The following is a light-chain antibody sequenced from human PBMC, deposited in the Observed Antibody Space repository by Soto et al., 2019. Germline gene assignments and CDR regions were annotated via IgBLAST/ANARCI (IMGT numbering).Light chain of an antibody. J-gene: IGLJ1*01. V-gene: IGLV2-14*03. CDR1: SSVVGAYNY. CDR3: SSYTTSTTRV. CDR2: DVS. Sequence: QSVLTQPASVSESPGQSITISCTGTSSVVGAYNYVSWYQHHPGNAPKLLIYDVSTRPSGVSNRFSGSKSGNTASLTISGLQAEDEADYYCSSYTTSTTRVFGTGTKVTVL.